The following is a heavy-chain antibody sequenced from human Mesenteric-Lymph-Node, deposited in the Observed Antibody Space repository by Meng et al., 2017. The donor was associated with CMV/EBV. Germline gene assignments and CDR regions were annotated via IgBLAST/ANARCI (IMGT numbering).Heavy chain of an antibody. CDR2: ISYDGSNK. D-gene: IGHD3-3*01. CDR1: GFIFGAYV. CDR3: AKAIYDFWSGSRDSYYYGMDV. Sequence: GGSLRLSCAASGFIFGAYVMHWVRQAPGKGLEWVALISYDGSNKFYADSVKGRFTISRDNSKNTLYLQMNSLRTEDTAVHYCAKAIYDFWSGSRDSYYYGMDVWGQGTTVTVSS. V-gene: IGHV3-30*18. J-gene: IGHJ6*02.